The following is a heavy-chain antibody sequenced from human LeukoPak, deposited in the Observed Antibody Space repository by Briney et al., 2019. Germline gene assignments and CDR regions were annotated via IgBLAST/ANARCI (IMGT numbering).Heavy chain of an antibody. D-gene: IGHD1-14*01. V-gene: IGHV6-1*01. CDR1: GVSFSSNSVH. Sequence: SQTLSLTCAISGVSFSSNSVHWNWIRQSPSRGLEWLGWTYYRSKWYSEYAGSVKSRITINPDTSKNQLSLHLNSVTPEDTAVYYCAKYTSYNGTGHDHFDSWGQGTMVTVSS. CDR2: TYYRSKWYS. J-gene: IGHJ3*01. CDR3: AKYTSYNGTGHDHFDS.